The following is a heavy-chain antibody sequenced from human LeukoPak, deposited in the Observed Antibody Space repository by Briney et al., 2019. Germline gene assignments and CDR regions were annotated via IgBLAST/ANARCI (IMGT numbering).Heavy chain of an antibody. D-gene: IGHD3-22*01. V-gene: IGHV3-48*01. CDR3: ARRWDYYDSSGYYYPFDY. J-gene: IGHJ4*02. CDR1: GFTFSNYG. CDR2: ISSSSTI. Sequence: GGSLRLSCAASGFTFSNYGMNWVRQAPGKGLEWVSYISSSSTIYYADSVKGRFTISRDNAKNSLYLQMNSLRAEDTAVYYCARRWDYYDSSGYYYPFDYWGQGTLVTVSS.